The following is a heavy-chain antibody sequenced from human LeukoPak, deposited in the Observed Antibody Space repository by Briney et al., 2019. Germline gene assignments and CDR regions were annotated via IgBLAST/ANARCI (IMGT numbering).Heavy chain of an antibody. Sequence: GGSLRLSCAASGFTFSSYAMHWVRQAPGKGLEWVAVISYDGSNKYYADSVKGRFTISRDNSKNTLYLQMNSLRAEDTAVYYCAKDPTGSYYDFWSGSGWGQGTLVTVSS. CDR1: GFTFSSYA. V-gene: IGHV3-30-3*01. CDR3: AKDPTGSYYDFWSGSG. J-gene: IGHJ4*02. D-gene: IGHD3-3*01. CDR2: ISYDGSNK.